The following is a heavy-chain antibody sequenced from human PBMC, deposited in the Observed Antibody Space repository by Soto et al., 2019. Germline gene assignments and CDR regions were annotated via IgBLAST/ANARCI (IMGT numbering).Heavy chain of an antibody. Sequence: EVQLVESGGGLVQPGGSLRLSCAASGFTFSSYSMNWVRQAPGKGLEWVSYISSSSSTIYYADSVKGRFTISRDNAKNSLYLQMNSLRDEDTAVYYCARSGGSGSYFPYYFDYWGQGTLVTVSS. D-gene: IGHD3-10*01. CDR1: GFTFSSYS. V-gene: IGHV3-48*02. CDR2: ISSSSSTI. CDR3: ARSGGSGSYFPYYFDY. J-gene: IGHJ4*02.